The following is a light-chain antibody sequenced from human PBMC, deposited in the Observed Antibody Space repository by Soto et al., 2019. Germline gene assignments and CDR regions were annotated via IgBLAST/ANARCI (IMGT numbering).Light chain of an antibody. Sequence: QSALTQPPSASGSPGQSVTISCTGTRSDVGGYNYVSWYQQHPGKVPKLIIYEVTERPSGVPDRFSGSKSGNTASLTVSGLQAEDEADYYCCSYAGYNVVFGGGTQLTVL. J-gene: IGLJ2*01. V-gene: IGLV2-8*01. CDR3: CSYAGYNVV. CDR1: RSDVGGYNY. CDR2: EVT.